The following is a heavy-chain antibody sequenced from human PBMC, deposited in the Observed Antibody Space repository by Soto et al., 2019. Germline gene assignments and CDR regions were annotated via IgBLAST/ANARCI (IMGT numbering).Heavy chain of an antibody. D-gene: IGHD3-3*01. J-gene: IGHJ6*02. CDR3: ARAVDFTIFGDVNYYYYGMDV. Sequence: ASVKVSCKASGGTFSSYAISWVCQAPGQGLEWMGGIIPIFGTANYAQKFQGRVTITADESTSTAYMELSSLRSEDTAVYYCARAVDFTIFGDVNYYYYGMDVWGHGTTVTVSS. CDR2: IIPIFGTA. V-gene: IGHV1-69*13. CDR1: GGTFSSYA.